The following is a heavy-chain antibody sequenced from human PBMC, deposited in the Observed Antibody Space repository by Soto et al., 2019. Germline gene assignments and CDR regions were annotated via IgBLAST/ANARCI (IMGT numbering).Heavy chain of an antibody. V-gene: IGHV3-23*01. CDR2: VSGSGGST. CDR1: GFTFSSYA. Sequence: EVQLLESGGGSVQPGGSLRLSCAASGFTFSSYAMSWVRQAPGKGLEWVSGVSGSGGSTYCVDSVKGRFTISRDNSKNTLYLQMNSLRAEDTAVYYCAKDFGYNYGYYAFDIWGQGTMGTVSS. CDR3: AKDFGYNYGYYAFDI. D-gene: IGHD5-18*01. J-gene: IGHJ3*02.